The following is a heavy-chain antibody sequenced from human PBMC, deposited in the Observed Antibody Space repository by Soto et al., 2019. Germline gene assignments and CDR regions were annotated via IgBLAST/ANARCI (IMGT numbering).Heavy chain of an antibody. CDR2: IYHSGST. CDR1: GGSISGYY. V-gene: IGHV4-59*12. Sequence: SETLSLTCTVSGGSISGYYWCWIRQRPGKGLEWIGYIYHSGSTYHNPSLKSRVTISVDRSKNQFSLKLSSVTAADTAVYYCARETYYGSGVHGMDVWGQGTTVTVSS. J-gene: IGHJ6*02. CDR3: ARETYYGSGVHGMDV. D-gene: IGHD3-10*01.